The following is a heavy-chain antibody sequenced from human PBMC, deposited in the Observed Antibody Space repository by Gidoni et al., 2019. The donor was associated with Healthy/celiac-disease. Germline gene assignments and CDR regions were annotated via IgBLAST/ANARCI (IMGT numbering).Heavy chain of an antibody. V-gene: IGHV4-34*01. Sequence: QVQLQQWGEGLWKPSETLSLTCAVYGGSFSGYYWRWIRQPPGKGLEWIGDINHSGSTNYNPSLKSRVTISVDTSKNQFSLKLSSVTAADTAVYYCAGNSGYDPQQLVRNDYWGQGTLVTVSS. CDR1: GGSFSGYY. CDR2: INHSGST. J-gene: IGHJ4*02. D-gene: IGHD5-12*01. CDR3: AGNSGYDPQQLVRNDY.